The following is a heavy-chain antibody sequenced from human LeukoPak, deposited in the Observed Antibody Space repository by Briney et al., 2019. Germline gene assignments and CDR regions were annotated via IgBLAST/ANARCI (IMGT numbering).Heavy chain of an antibody. CDR1: GGTFSSYA. J-gene: IGHJ5*02. Sequence: GASVKVSCKASGGTFSSYAISWVRQAPGQGLEWMGGIIPIFGTANYAQKFQGRVTMTRDMSTSTVYMELSSLRSEDTAVYYCARGRDNWFDPWGQGTLVTVSS. CDR3: ARGRDNWFDP. D-gene: IGHD5-24*01. CDR2: IIPIFGTA. V-gene: IGHV1-69*05.